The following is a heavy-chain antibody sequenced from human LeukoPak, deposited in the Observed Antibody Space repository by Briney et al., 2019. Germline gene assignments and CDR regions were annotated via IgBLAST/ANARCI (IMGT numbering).Heavy chain of an antibody. CDR1: GFTVSSNY. Sequence: GGSLRLSCAASGFTVSSNYMNWVRQAPGKGLEWISVIYSGGDTYYADSVEGRFTISRHNSENTLYLQMNSLRAEDTAMYYCARGVYGDYEDYYYFGLDVWGQGTTVTVSS. D-gene: IGHD4-17*01. V-gene: IGHV3-53*04. CDR3: ARGVYGDYEDYYYFGLDV. CDR2: IYSGGDT. J-gene: IGHJ6*02.